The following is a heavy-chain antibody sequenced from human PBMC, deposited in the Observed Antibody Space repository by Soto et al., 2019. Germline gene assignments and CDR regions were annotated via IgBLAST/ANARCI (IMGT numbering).Heavy chain of an antibody. CDR3: ARSYDEYYFDY. V-gene: IGHV4-59*01. CDR1: GGSISSYY. Sequence: PSETLSLTCTVSGGSISSYYWSWIRQPPGQGLEWIGYIYYSGSTHYNPSLKSRVTISVDTSKNQFSLKLSSVTAADTAVYYCARSYDEYYFDYWGQGTLVTVSS. CDR2: IYYSGST. D-gene: IGHD3-10*01. J-gene: IGHJ4*02.